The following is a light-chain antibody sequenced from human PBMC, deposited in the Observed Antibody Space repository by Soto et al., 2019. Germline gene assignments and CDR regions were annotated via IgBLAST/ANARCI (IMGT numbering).Light chain of an antibody. Sequence: SVLTQPASVSGSPGQSITISCTGTSSDVGGYNFVSWYQQHPGKAPKLLIYDVSDRPSGVSSRFSGSKSGNTASLTISGLQDEAEVEYYFYLYPGSSTYVFGPGAQLTVL. CDR1: SSDVGGYNF. CDR2: DVS. J-gene: IGLJ1*01. CDR3: YLYPGSSTYV. V-gene: IGLV2-14*01.